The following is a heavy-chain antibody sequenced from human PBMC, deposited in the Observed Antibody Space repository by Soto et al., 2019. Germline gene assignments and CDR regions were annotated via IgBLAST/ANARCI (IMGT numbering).Heavy chain of an antibody. CDR2: IYYSGST. V-gene: IGHV4-30-4*01. Sequence: QVQLQESGPGLVKPSQTLSLTCTVSGGSVRGGDYYWSWIRQPPGKGLEWIGYIYYSGSTYYNPSLKSRVTTTVDTSKNQFSLKPSAVTAADTAVDYCARLTFYGDDRFVDPWGQGTLVTVSS. CDR1: GGSVRGGDYY. J-gene: IGHJ5*02. D-gene: IGHD4-17*01. CDR3: ARLTFYGDDRFVDP.